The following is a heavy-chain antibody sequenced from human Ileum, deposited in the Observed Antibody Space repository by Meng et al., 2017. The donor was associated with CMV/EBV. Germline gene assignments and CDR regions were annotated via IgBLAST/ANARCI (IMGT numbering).Heavy chain of an antibody. J-gene: IGHJ5*02. Sequence: GHVSSKNRWTRVHQTPLEGLVRVGEVSHGRETNYNPALKSRGTRSSDTSRNHFSPNLNSVTAADTGVYYCARVRGCCSRTRCTFDPWGQGTLVTVSS. V-gene: IGHV4-4*02. CDR1: GHVSSKNR. D-gene: IGHD2-2*01. CDR2: VSHGRET. CDR3: ARVRGCCSRTRCTFDP.